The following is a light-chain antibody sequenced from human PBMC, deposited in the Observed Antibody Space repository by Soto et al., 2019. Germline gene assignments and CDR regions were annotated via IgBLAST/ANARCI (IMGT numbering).Light chain of an antibody. Sequence: QSALTQPRSVSGSPGQSVTIYCTGTNSDVGGYDYVSWYQQHPGKAPKLMIYDVNERPSGVPDRFSGSKSGNTASLTISGLQADDEADYYCCSYAGMYSWVFGGGTKLTVL. CDR3: CSYAGMYSWV. J-gene: IGLJ3*02. CDR1: NSDVGGYDY. V-gene: IGLV2-11*01. CDR2: DVN.